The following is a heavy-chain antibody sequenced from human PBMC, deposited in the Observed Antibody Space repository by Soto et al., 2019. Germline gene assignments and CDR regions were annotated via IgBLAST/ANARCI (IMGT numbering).Heavy chain of an antibody. CDR3: GRDTYYYGSGSFSGVEF. CDR2: IWYDGSKK. CDR1: GFTFSNYG. Sequence: QVQLVEAGGGVVQPGRSLRLSCAESGFTFSNYGMHWVRQAPGKGLEWVALIWYDGSKKYYADSVKGRFIISRDNSKNTMNLQMNSLRAEDTAVYYCGRDTYYYGSGSFSGVEFWGQGTLVTVSS. D-gene: IGHD3-10*01. J-gene: IGHJ4*02. V-gene: IGHV3-33*01.